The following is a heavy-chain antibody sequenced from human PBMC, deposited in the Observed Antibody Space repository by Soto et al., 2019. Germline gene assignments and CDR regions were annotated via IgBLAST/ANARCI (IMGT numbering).Heavy chain of an antibody. V-gene: IGHV3-23*01. D-gene: IGHD5-12*01. Sequence: GGSLRLSCAASGFTFDNYGMSWVRQAPGKGLEWVSTVSGSGGSTYYADSVKGRFTISRDNSKNTLYLQMNSLRAEDTAVYYCAKEWLPSYRFFDYWGQGTLVTVS. J-gene: IGHJ4*02. CDR1: GFTFDNYG. CDR3: AKEWLPSYRFFDY. CDR2: VSGSGGST.